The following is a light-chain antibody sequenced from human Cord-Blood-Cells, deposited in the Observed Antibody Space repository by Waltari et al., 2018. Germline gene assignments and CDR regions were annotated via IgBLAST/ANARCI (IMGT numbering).Light chain of an antibody. CDR3: SSYTSSSTLDVV. J-gene: IGLJ2*01. CDR2: DVS. Sequence: QSALTQPASVSGSPGQSITISCTGTSSDVGGYNYVSWYQQHPGKAPKLMIYDVSNRPSGVSNRFSGSTSGNTASRTVSGLQAEDEADYYCSSYTSSSTLDVVFGGGTKLTVL. V-gene: IGLV2-14*01. CDR1: SSDVGGYNY.